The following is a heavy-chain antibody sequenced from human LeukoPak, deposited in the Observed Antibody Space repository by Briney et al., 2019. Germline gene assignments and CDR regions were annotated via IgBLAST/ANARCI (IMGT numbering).Heavy chain of an antibody. J-gene: IGHJ4*02. D-gene: IGHD1-14*01. CDR2: INPGGSSI. V-gene: IGHV3-74*01. Sequence: GGSLRLSCAASGFTFSSYWVHWVRQVAGKGRVWVARINPGGSSITYADSVKGRFTISRDNAKNTLYLQMDSLRAEDTGVYYCARSNQADDYWGQGTLVTVSS. CDR1: GFTFSSYW. CDR3: ARSNQADDY.